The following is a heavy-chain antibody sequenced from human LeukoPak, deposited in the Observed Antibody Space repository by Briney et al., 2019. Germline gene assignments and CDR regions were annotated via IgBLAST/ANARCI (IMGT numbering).Heavy chain of an antibody. CDR3: ASARGYSYRAAFDI. CDR1: GFTFSSYS. J-gene: IGHJ3*02. CDR2: ISSSSSYI. V-gene: IGHV3-21*01. D-gene: IGHD5-18*01. Sequence: RPGGSLRLSCAASGFTFSSYSMNWVRQAPGKGLEWVSSISSSSSYIYYADSVKGRFTISRDNAKNSLYLQMNSLRAEDTAVYYCASARGYSYRAAFDIWGQGTMVTVSS.